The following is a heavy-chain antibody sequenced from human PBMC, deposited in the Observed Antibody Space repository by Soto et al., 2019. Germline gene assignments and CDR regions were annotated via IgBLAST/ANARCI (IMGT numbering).Heavy chain of an antibody. V-gene: IGHV4-59*08. CDR1: GGSISPYY. D-gene: IGHD6-13*01. CDR3: ARHEGYTSSWYPNDY. CDR2: IYYSGST. J-gene: IGHJ4*02. Sequence: QVQLQESGPGLVKPSETLSLTCTVSGGSISPYYWSWIRQPPGKGLEWIGYIYYSGSTKYNSFLKSRVTISGDTSKNQCSLKLSSVTAADTAVYYCARHEGYTSSWYPNDYWGQGTLVTVSS.